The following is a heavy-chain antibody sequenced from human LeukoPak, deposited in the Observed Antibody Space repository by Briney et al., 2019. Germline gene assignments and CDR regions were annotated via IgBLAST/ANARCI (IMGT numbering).Heavy chain of an antibody. D-gene: IGHD7-27*01. CDR3: ARDRGGTGDFDY. Sequence: PSETLSLTCAVSGYSISSCYYWGWIRQPPGKGLEWIGSIYHSGSTYYNPSLKSRVTISVDTSKNQFSLKLSSVTAADTAVYYCARDRGGTGDFDYWGQGTLVTVSS. CDR1: GYSISSCYY. J-gene: IGHJ4*02. V-gene: IGHV4-38-2*02. CDR2: IYHSGST.